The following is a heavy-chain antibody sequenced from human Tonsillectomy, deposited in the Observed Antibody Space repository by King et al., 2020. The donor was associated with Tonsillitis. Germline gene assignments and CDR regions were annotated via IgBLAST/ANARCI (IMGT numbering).Heavy chain of an antibody. V-gene: IGHV1-69*01. CDR1: GGPFTTET. CDR2: IIPIFGAA. J-gene: IGHJ3*02. D-gene: IGHD2-21*01. Sequence: QLVQSGAEVTKPGSSVKVSCKASGGPFTTETLSWVRQAPGQGLEWMGGIIPIFGAAKYAQKFQDRVTISADESTSTAYMELSSLRSEDTAIYYCSRDNIPRGPAVFDIWGQGTMVTVSS. CDR3: SRDNIPRGPAVFDI.